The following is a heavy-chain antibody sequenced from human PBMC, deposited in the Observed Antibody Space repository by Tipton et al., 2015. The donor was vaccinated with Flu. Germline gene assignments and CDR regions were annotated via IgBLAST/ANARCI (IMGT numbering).Heavy chain of an antibody. J-gene: IGHJ6*02. V-gene: IGHV3-48*03. D-gene: IGHD3-3*01. CDR3: ARKDADNWDFAMDV. Sequence: CAASGFTFSAYEMNWVRQAPGKGLEWVSYISGSGYTKYSADSVKGRFTISRDNAKNSLYLEMNSLRAEDTAVYYCARKDADNWDFAMDVWGQGATVTVSS. CDR2: ISGSGYTK. CDR1: GFTFSAYE.